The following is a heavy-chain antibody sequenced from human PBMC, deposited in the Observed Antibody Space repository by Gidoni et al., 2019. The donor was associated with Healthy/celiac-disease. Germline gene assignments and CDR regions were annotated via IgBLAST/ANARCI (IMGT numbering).Heavy chain of an antibody. D-gene: IGHD3-16*02. CDR2: INPNSGGT. CDR3: ARGDYVWGSYRNYYGMDV. Sequence: QVQLVQSGAEVKKPGASVKVSCTASGYTFTGYYMHWVRQAPGQGLEWMGWINPNSGGTNYAQKFQGRVTMTRDTSISTAYMELSRLRSDDTAVYYCARGDYVWGSYRNYYGMDVWGQGTTVTVSS. J-gene: IGHJ6*02. CDR1: GYTFTGYY. V-gene: IGHV1-2*02.